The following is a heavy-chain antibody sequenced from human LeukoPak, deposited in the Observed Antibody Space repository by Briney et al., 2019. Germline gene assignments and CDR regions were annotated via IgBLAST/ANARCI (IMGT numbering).Heavy chain of an antibody. CDR1: GYTFTDYY. D-gene: IGHD3-3*01. V-gene: IGHV1-2*02. J-gene: IGHJ6*02. CDR2: INPNSGGT. CDR3: AGTVVYDLPAGLGMDV. Sequence: ASVKVSCKASGYTFTDYYIHWVRQAPGQGLEWMGWINPNSGGTNYAQKFQGRVTMTRDTSISTAYMELSRLRSDDTAVYYCAGTVVYDLPAGLGMDVWGQGTTVTVSS.